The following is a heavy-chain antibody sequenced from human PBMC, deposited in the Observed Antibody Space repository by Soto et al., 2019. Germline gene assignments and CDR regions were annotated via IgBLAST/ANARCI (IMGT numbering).Heavy chain of an antibody. CDR1: GFTFSIYA. D-gene: IGHD3-22*01. V-gene: IGHV3-23*01. J-gene: IGHJ4*02. CDR2: IGGSGGGA. CDR3: AKDAPGSGWLSDY. Sequence: GGSLRLSCAASGFTFSIYAMSWVRQAPGKGLEWVSTIGGSGGGASYADIVRGRFTISRDNSQNTLYLQMNSLRAEDTAVYYCAKDAPGSGWLSDYWGQGTLVTVSS.